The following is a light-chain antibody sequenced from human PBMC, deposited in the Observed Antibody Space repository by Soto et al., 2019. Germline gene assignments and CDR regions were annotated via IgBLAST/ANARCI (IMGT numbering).Light chain of an antibody. V-gene: IGKV1-5*03. J-gene: IGKJ2*01. CDR3: QHYTDFHYT. Sequence: DIQMTQSPSTLSASVGDGVTITCRASQSIGSGLAWYQQKPGKAPKLLIYKATNLQTGVPSRFSGSGSGTDFSLTSSSLQPVDSATYYCQHYTDFHYTFGQGTKVEI. CDR2: KAT. CDR1: QSIGSG.